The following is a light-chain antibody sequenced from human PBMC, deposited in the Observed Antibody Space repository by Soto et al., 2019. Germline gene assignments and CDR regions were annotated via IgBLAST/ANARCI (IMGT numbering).Light chain of an antibody. CDR2: AAS. CDR3: QQAHSFPHT. V-gene: IGKV1-9*01. CDR1: QGISRY. Sequence: IQLTQSPSSLSAYVGDRVTITCRASQGISRYLAWYQQKPGKAPNLLIRAASTLRSGVPSRFSGSGSGTDFTLTISSLQPEDFATYYCQQAHSFPHTFGQGTKLRIK. J-gene: IGKJ2*01.